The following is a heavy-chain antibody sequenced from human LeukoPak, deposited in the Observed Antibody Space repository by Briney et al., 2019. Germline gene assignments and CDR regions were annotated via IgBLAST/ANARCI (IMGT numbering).Heavy chain of an antibody. Sequence: KPSETLSLTCTVSGGSISSYYWSWIRQPAGKGMEWIGRIYTSGSTNYNPSLKSRVTMSVDTSKNQFSLKLSSVTAADTAVYYCAKESPYDSRGARKYYFDYWGQGTLVTVSS. V-gene: IGHV4-4*07. J-gene: IGHJ4*02. D-gene: IGHD3-22*01. CDR2: IYTSGST. CDR3: AKESPYDSRGARKYYFDY. CDR1: GGSISSYY.